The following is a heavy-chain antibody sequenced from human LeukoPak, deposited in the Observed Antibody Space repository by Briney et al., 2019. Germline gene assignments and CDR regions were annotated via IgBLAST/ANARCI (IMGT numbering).Heavy chain of an antibody. D-gene: IGHD2-2*01. CDR3: AKGVVVAPDVTPFDY. Sequence: GGSLRLSCAVSGLTFNNYAVRSVRQAPGRGREWVSGISGRGASKYYADSVKGRFTISRDNSKNTLYLQMNSLRAEDTAVYYCAKGVVVAPDVTPFDYWGQGTLVTVSS. CDR2: ISGRGASK. J-gene: IGHJ4*02. CDR1: GLTFNNYA. V-gene: IGHV3-23*01.